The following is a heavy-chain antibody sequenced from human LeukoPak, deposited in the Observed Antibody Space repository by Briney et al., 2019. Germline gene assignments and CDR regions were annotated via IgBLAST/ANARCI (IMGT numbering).Heavy chain of an antibody. CDR2: INHSGST. CDR1: GGSFSGYY. V-gene: IGHV4-34*01. J-gene: IGHJ4*02. Sequence: SETLSHTCAVYGGSFSGYYWSWIRQPPGKGLEWIGEINHSGSTNYNPSLKSRVTISVDTSKNQFSLKLSSVTAADTAVYYCARGGYDYVWGSYRYPRYFDYWGQGTLVTVSS. D-gene: IGHD3-16*02. CDR3: ARGGYDYVWGSYRYPRYFDY.